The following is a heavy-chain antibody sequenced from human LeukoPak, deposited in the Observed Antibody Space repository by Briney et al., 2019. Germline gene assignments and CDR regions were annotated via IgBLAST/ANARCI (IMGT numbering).Heavy chain of an antibody. D-gene: IGHD3-16*01. J-gene: IGHJ4*02. CDR3: ARLSNYGGEFYY. CDR1: GDDVSTNRAT. Sequence: SQTLPLTCAISGDDVSTNRATWNWMTQSTSRGLEWLGKTYYRSKWYKDYAESVKSRISINPDTAKNQFSLQLNSVTPDDTAVYYCARLSNYGGEFYYWGQGILVTVSS. V-gene: IGHV6-1*01. CDR2: TYYRSKWYK.